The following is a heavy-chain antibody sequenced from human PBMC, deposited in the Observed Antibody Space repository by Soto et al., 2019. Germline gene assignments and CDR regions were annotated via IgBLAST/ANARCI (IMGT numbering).Heavy chain of an antibody. CDR3: ARTIEGGCSSTSYYPPYYYYMDV. CDR1: GYTFTRYD. Sequence: ASVKVSCKASGYTFTRYDIKWGRQATGQGLEGMGWLNPNSGNTGYAQKFQGRVTMTRNTSISTAYMELSSLRSEDTAVYYCARTIEGGCSSTSYYPPYYYYMDVWGKGTTVTVSS. J-gene: IGHJ6*03. CDR2: LNPNSGNT. V-gene: IGHV1-8*01. D-gene: IGHD2-2*01.